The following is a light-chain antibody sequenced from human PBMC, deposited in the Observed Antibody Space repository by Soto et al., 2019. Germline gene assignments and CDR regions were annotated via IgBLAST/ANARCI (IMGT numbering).Light chain of an antibody. J-gene: IGKJ4*01. Sequence: EVELTQSPGTLSLSPGERATISCRASQSVSSSFFAWYQKTPGQATRLLINAASSRGTGTPDRFSGSGSGTDFTLTISRLEPDDVAVYYCQQYGSSPRTFGGGTKVEIK. V-gene: IGKV3-20*01. CDR3: QQYGSSPRT. CDR2: AAS. CDR1: QSVSSSF.